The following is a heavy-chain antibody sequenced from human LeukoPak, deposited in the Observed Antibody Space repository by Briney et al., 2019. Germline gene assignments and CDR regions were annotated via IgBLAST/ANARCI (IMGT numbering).Heavy chain of an antibody. Sequence: SETLSLTCAVYGGSFSGYYWSWIRQPPGKGLEGIGEINHSGSTNYNPSLKSRVTISVDTSKNQFSLKLSSVTAADTAVYYCARGDFWSGYCQLDYWGQGTLVTVSS. CDR3: ARGDFWSGYCQLDY. J-gene: IGHJ4*02. CDR1: GGSFSGYY. CDR2: INHSGST. D-gene: IGHD3-3*01. V-gene: IGHV4-34*01.